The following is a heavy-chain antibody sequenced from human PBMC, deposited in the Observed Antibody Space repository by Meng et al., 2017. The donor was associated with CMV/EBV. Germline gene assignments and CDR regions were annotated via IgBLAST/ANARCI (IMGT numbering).Heavy chain of an antibody. D-gene: IGHD3-9*01. V-gene: IGHV3-23*03. CDR2: IYSGGSST. CDR3: AKGGSLRYFDWYPVDY. Sequence: GESLQISCAASGFTFSSYAMSWVRQAPGKGLEWVSVIYSGGSSTYYADSVKGRFTISRDNSKNTLYLQMNSLRAEDTAVYYCAKGGSLRYFDWYPVDYWGQGTLVTVSS. CDR1: GFTFSSYA. J-gene: IGHJ4*02.